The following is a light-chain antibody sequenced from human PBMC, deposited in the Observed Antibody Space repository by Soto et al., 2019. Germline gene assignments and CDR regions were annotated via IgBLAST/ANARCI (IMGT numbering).Light chain of an antibody. CDR2: GAS. J-gene: IGKJ3*01. CDR1: QSVSSSY. Sequence: EIVLTQSPGTLSLSPGERATLSCRASQSVSSSYLAWYQQKPGQAPRLLIYGASNRATGIPDRFSGSGSGTDFTLTISRLEPEDFAVYYCQQYGSSPLFTFGPGKKVDIK. V-gene: IGKV3-20*01. CDR3: QQYGSSPLFT.